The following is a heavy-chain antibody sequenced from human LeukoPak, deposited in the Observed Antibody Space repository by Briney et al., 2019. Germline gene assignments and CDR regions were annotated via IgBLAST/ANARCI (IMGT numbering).Heavy chain of an antibody. V-gene: IGHV1-46*01. Sequence: ASVKVSCKASGYTFTSYHMHWVRQAPGQGLEIMGIINPSGGSTTYAQKFQGRVTMTRDTSTSTVYMGLSSLRSEDTAVYYCAKPAAAGTAHYYFDYWGQGTLVTVSS. CDR1: GYTFTSYH. CDR2: INPSGGST. CDR3: AKPAAAGTAHYYFDY. J-gene: IGHJ4*02. D-gene: IGHD6-13*01.